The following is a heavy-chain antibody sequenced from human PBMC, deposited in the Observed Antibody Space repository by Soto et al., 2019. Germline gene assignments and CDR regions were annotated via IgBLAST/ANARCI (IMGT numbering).Heavy chain of an antibody. Sequence: GGSLRLSCAASGFTFSTYWMHWVRQAPGKGLVWVSRINNDGSSTTYADSVKGRFTISRDNAKNTLYLQMNSLRAEDTAVYYCARDRGTGWYYFDYWGQGTLVTVSS. J-gene: IGHJ4*02. V-gene: IGHV3-74*01. CDR3: ARDRGTGWYYFDY. CDR1: GFTFSTYW. CDR2: INNDGSST. D-gene: IGHD6-19*01.